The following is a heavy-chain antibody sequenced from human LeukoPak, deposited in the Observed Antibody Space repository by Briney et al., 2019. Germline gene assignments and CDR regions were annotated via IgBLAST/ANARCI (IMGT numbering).Heavy chain of an antibody. Sequence: GESLKISCKASGYSFTNHWIGWVRQMPGKGLEWMGIIFPSDSDTRNSPSFQGQVTISAAKSISTAYLQWSSLKASDTAMYYCARPYDSSGIDAFDIWGQGTMVTVSS. CDR3: ARPYDSSGIDAFDI. J-gene: IGHJ3*02. D-gene: IGHD3-22*01. CDR2: IFPSDSDT. CDR1: GYSFTNHW. V-gene: IGHV5-51*01.